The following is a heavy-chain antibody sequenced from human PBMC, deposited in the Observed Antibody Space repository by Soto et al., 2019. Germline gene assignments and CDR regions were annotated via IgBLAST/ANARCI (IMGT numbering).Heavy chain of an antibody. D-gene: IGHD2-15*01. J-gene: IGHJ4*02. V-gene: IGHV3-33*01. CDR3: ARGLNIVVVVAATEFDY. CDR1: GFTFSSYG. CDR2: IWYDGSNK. Sequence: PGGSLRLSCAASGFTFSSYGMHWVRQAPGKGLEWVAVIWYDGSNKYYADSVKGRFTISRDNSKNTLYLQMNSLRAEDTAVYYCARGLNIVVVVAATEFDYWGQGTLVTVSS.